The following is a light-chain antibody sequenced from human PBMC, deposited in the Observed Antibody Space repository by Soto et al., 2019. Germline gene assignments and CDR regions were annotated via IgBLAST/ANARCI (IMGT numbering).Light chain of an antibody. V-gene: IGKV3-20*01. CDR2: GAS. J-gene: IGKJ3*01. Sequence: DIVLTQSPGTLSLSPGERATLSCRASQTVSNNNLAWYQQKRGQAPRLLIYGASSRAAAIPDRFRGSGSGADFTLIISSLAPEDFAVYYCQQYGSSPFTFGPGTAVDIK. CDR3: QQYGSSPFT. CDR1: QTVSNNN.